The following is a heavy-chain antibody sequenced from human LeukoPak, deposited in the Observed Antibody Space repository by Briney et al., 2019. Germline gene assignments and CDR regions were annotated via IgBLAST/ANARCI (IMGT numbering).Heavy chain of an antibody. J-gene: IGHJ4*02. V-gene: IGHV3-33*01. CDR1: GFIFSSYA. CDR3: ARGLGYSYGYGIDY. D-gene: IGHD5-18*01. Sequence: PGGSLRLSCAASGFIFSSYAMHWVRQAPGKGPEWVAIIWFDGSNKYYAESVEGRFTISRDNSKNTLYLQMNGLRAEDTAVYSCARGLGYSYGYGIDYWGQGTLVVASS. CDR2: IWFDGSNK.